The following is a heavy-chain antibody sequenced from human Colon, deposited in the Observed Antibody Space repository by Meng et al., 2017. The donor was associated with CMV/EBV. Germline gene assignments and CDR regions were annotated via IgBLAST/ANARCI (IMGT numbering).Heavy chain of an antibody. V-gene: IGHV4-31*03. J-gene: IGHJ4*02. CDR1: GGSVSSGGYY. D-gene: IGHD6-19*01. CDR3: ARVSSGWDYFDY. Sequence: QVPLQESGPGLVKPSLPLSLTCPVAGGSVSSGGYYCTWIRQHPGKGLEWFGHIYYSGSTFYNPSLKRRVIISIDTSKNQFSLNLRSVTAADTAVYYCARVSSGWDYFDYWGQGTMVTV. CDR2: IYYSGST.